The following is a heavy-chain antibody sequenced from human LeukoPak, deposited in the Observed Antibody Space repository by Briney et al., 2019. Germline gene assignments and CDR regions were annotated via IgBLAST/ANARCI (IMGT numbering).Heavy chain of an antibody. J-gene: IGHJ3*02. CDR3: ASDYDSSGYYSNAFDI. Sequence: GASVKVSCKASGYTFTGYYMHWVRQAPGQGLEWMGWINPNSGGTNYAQKFQGRVTMTRDTSISTAYVELSRLRSDDTAVYYCASDYDSSGYYSNAFDIWGQGTMVTVSS. CDR2: INPNSGGT. CDR1: GYTFTGYY. D-gene: IGHD3-22*01. V-gene: IGHV1-2*02.